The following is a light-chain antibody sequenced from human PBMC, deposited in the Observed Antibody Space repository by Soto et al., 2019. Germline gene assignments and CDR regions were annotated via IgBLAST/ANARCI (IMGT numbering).Light chain of an antibody. CDR1: QSVSSN. Sequence: IVLTQSPATLSVSPGERATLSCRASQSVSSNLAWYQQKPGQAPRLLIYGASSRAPGIPARFSGSGSGTEFTLTISSLQSEDFAVYYCQHYNNLPLTFGGGAKVEIK. J-gene: IGKJ4*01. V-gene: IGKV3-15*01. CDR2: GAS. CDR3: QHYNNLPLT.